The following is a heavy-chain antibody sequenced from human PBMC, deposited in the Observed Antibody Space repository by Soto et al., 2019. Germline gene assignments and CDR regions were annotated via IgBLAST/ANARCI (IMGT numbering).Heavy chain of an antibody. CDR2: IIPIFGTA. J-gene: IGHJ4*02. CDR3: ARLYDSSGYYYFNY. D-gene: IGHD3-22*01. V-gene: IGHV1-69*13. CDR1: GGTFSSYA. Sequence: ASVKVSCKASGGTFSSYAISWVRQAPGQGLEWMGGIIPIFGTANYAQKFQGRVTITADESTSTAYMELSSLRSEDTAVYYCARLYDSSGYYYFNYWGQGTLVTVSS.